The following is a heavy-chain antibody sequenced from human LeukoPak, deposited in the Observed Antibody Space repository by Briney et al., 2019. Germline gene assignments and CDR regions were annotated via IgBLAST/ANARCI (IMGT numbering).Heavy chain of an antibody. V-gene: IGHV3-11*03. CDR2: INGSSSDT. Sequence: GGALRLSCAASGFTFNNYNMNWVRQAPGRGLEWRSYINGSSSDTKYADSVKGRFTISRDNAKNSVYLLMNSLRAEDTAVYYCARRGTTYCTVDSCHPNWFDPWGQGTLVTVSS. CDR1: GFTFNNYN. J-gene: IGHJ5*02. CDR3: ARRGTTYCTVDSCHPNWFDP. D-gene: IGHD2-15*01.